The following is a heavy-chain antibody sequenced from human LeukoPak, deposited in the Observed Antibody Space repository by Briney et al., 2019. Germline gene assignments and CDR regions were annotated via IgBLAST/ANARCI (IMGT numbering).Heavy chain of an antibody. V-gene: IGHV4-59*01. Sequence: PSETLSLTCTVSGGSISSYYWSWIRQPPGKGLEWIGYIYYSGSTNYNPSLKGRVTISVDTSKNQFSLKLSSVTAADTAVYCCARGGFSRSYWYFDLWGRGTLVTVSS. CDR3: ARGGFSRSYWYFDL. CDR2: IYYSGST. J-gene: IGHJ2*01. D-gene: IGHD3-3*02. CDR1: GGSISSYY.